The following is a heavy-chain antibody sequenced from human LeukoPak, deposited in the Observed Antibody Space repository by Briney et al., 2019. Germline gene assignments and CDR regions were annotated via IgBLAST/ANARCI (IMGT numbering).Heavy chain of an antibody. CDR3: STAPIPEYYFDS. V-gene: IGHV1-2*02. J-gene: IGHJ4*02. Sequence: ASVKVSCQASGDCFTGDYLHWVRQAPGQGPEWVGCIHRRSGGTTYSQKFRGRVAMTIDTSMSTAYMDLSRLTSDDTAMYYCSTAPIPEYYFDSWGQGTLVTVSS. CDR2: IHRRSGGT. D-gene: IGHD2-21*01. CDR1: GDCFTGDY.